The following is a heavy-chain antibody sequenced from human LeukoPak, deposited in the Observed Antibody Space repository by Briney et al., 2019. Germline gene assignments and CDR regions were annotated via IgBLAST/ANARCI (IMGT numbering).Heavy chain of an antibody. CDR3: ARAEWDLIYGY. CDR1: GFTFSDYY. D-gene: IGHD1-26*01. Sequence: GALRLSCAASGFTFSDYYMSWIRQAPGKGLEWVSVLYSGGSTYYADSVKGRFTISRDNAKNTLYLQMNSLRAEDTAVYYCARAEWDLIYGYWGQGTLVTVSS. V-gene: IGHV3-66*01. J-gene: IGHJ4*02. CDR2: LYSGGST.